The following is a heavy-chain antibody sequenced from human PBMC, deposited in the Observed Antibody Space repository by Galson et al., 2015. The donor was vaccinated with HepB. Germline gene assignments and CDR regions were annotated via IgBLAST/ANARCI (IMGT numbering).Heavy chain of an antibody. CDR3: VRGGGLRWYIDY. J-gene: IGHJ4*02. CDR1: EFTFSSYW. Sequence: SLRLSCAASEFTFSSYWMSWVRQAPGKGLEWVANIKQDGSEKYYVDSVKGRFTISRDNAKNSLYLQMNSLRAEDTAVYYCVRGGGLRWYIDYWGQGTLVTVSS. CDR2: IKQDGSEK. D-gene: IGHD4-23*01. V-gene: IGHV3-7*03.